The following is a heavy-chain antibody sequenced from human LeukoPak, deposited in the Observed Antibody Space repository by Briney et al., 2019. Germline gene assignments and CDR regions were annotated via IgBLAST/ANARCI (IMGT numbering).Heavy chain of an antibody. CDR2: ITPIFGTA. CDR1: GGTFSSYA. CDR3: ASTYCSGGSCYRFDY. D-gene: IGHD2-15*01. J-gene: IGHJ4*02. Sequence: SVKVSCKASGGTFSSYAISWVRQAPGQGLEWMGGITPIFGTANYAQKFQGRVTITADESTSTAYMELSSLRSEDTAVYYCASTYCSGGSCYRFDYWGQGTLVTVSS. V-gene: IGHV1-69*01.